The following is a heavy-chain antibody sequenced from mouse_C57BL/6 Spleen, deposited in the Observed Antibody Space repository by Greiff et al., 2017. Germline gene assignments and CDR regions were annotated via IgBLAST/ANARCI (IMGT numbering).Heavy chain of an antibody. J-gene: IGHJ4*01. Sequence: QVQLKQPGAELVMPGASVKLSCKASGYTFTSYWMHWVKQRPGQGLEWIGEIDPSDSYTNYNQKFKGKSTLTVDKSSSTAYMQLSSLTSEDSAVYYCARGLRGYSNSYAMDYWGQGTSVTVSS. V-gene: IGHV1-69*01. CDR2: IDPSDSYT. CDR3: ARGLRGYSNSYAMDY. D-gene: IGHD2-5*01. CDR1: GYTFTSYW.